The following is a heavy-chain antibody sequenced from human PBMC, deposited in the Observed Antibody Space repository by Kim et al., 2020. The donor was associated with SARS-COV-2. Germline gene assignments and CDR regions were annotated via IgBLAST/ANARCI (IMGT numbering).Heavy chain of an antibody. CDR3: ARDSRDSRGYYGGVFDY. CDR1: GFTFSSYA. V-gene: IGHV3-30*04. CDR2: ISYDGSNK. Sequence: GGSLRLSCAASGFTFSSYAMHWVRQAPGKGLEWVAVISYDGSNKYYADSVKGRFTISRDNSKNTLYLQMNSLRAEDTAVYYCARDSRDSRGYYGGVFDY. D-gene: IGHD3-22*01. J-gene: IGHJ4*01.